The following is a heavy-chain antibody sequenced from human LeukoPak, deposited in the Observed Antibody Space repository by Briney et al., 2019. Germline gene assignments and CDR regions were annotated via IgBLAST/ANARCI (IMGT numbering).Heavy chain of an antibody. J-gene: IGHJ4*02. D-gene: IGHD5-18*01. CDR3: ARVLSSYGNNYFDY. CDR2: INPNSGGT. V-gene: IGHV1-2*06. CDR1: GYTFTGYY. Sequence: GASVKVSCKSTGYTFTGYYMHWVRQAPGQGLEWMGRINPNSGGTNYAQKFQGRVTMTRDTSISTAYMELSRLRSDDTAVYYCARVLSSYGNNYFDYWGQGTLVTVSS.